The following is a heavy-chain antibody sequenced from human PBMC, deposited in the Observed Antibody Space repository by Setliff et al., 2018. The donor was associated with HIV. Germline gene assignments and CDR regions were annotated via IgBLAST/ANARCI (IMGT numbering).Heavy chain of an antibody. D-gene: IGHD1-26*01. CDR3: TTDLGSGRFSWNNN. V-gene: IGHV3-15*01. Sequence: GGSLRLSCVASGFTFNNAWMNWVRQAPGKGLEWLGRIKKSSDGGKTDYASPVKGRFTISRDDSKNTLSLQMNSLKTEDTAIYYCTTDLGSGRFSWNNNWGQGTLVTVSS. J-gene: IGHJ4*02. CDR1: GFTFNNAW. CDR2: IKKSSDGGKT.